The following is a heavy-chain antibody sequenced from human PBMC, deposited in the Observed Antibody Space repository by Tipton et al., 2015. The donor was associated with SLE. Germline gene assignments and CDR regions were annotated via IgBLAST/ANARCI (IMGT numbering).Heavy chain of an antibody. V-gene: IGHV3-7*01. D-gene: IGHD3-16*01. CDR3: ARIREGAFDI. CDR2: IKQDGSEK. J-gene: IGHJ3*02. Sequence: GSLRLSCTASGFTFSSYWMTWVRQAPGKGLEWVANIKQDGSEKYYVDSVKGRFTISRDNAKNSLYLQMNSLRPEDTAVYFCARIREGAFDIWGQGTMVTVSS. CDR1: GFTFSSYW.